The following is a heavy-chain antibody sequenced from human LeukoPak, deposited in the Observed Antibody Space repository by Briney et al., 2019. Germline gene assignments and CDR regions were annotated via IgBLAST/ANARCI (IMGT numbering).Heavy chain of an antibody. J-gene: IGHJ4*02. CDR2: ISTDGSST. CDR1: GFTFSSYW. V-gene: IGHV3-74*01. CDR3: VRGNFNGGIDH. D-gene: IGHD3-10*01. Sequence: GESLRLSCAASGFTFSSYWMHWGRQAPGKGIVWVSRISTDGSSTKYADFVEGRFTIFRDNAKNTLYLQMNSLRAEHTAAYYCVRGNFNGGIDHWGRGTLVTVSP.